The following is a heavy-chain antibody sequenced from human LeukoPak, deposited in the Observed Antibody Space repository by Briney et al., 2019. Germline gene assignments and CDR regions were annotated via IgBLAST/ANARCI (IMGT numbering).Heavy chain of an antibody. CDR2: ISSSSSSI. D-gene: IGHD5-18*01. CDR1: GFTFSSYS. J-gene: IGHJ4*02. Sequence: GRSLRLSCAASGFTFSSYSMNWVRQAPGKGLEWVSYISSSSSSIYYADSVKGRFTISRDNGKNSLFLQMSSLRAEDTAVYYCGRHVGYSYGVDYWGQGTLVTVSS. CDR3: GRHVGYSYGVDY. V-gene: IGHV3-48*01.